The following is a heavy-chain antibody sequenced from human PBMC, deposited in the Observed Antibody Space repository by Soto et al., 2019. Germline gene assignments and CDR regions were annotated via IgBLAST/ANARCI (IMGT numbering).Heavy chain of an antibody. CDR1: GYTFTSYG. CDR3: AGNRVDLAY. Sequence: ASVKVSCKASGYTFTSYGISWVRRAPGEGLEGMGGISAYNGNTNYEQKLQGRVTMTTDTSTSTAYKELRSLRSDDTAVYYCAGNRVDLAYWGQGTLVTVSS. V-gene: IGHV1-18*01. J-gene: IGHJ4*02. CDR2: ISAYNGNT. D-gene: IGHD1-1*01.